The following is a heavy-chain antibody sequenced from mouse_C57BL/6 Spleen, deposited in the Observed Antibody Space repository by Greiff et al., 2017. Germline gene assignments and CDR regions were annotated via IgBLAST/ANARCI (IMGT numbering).Heavy chain of an antibody. CDR1: GFTFSDYG. CDR2: ISSGSSTI. Sequence: DVHLVESGGGLVKPGGSLKLSCAASGFTFSDYGMHWVRQAPEKGLEWVAYISSGSSTIYYADTVKGRFTITRDNAKNTLFLQMTSLRSEDTAMYYCARLGRGAMDYWGQGTSVTVSS. CDR3: ARLGRGAMDY. V-gene: IGHV5-17*01. D-gene: IGHD4-1*01. J-gene: IGHJ4*01.